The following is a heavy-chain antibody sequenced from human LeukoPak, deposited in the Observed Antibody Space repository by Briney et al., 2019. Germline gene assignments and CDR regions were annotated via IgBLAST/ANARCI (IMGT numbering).Heavy chain of an antibody. V-gene: IGHV3-30*18. D-gene: IGHD3-22*01. CDR3: AKDQWGSGYRANFDAFDI. CDR1: GFAFSNHV. CDR2: ISYDGSNK. J-gene: IGHJ3*02. Sequence: QAGGSLRLSCVGSGFAFSNHVIHWVRQDPGQGLEWVSMISYDGSNKYYADSVKGRFTISRDNSKNTLYLQMNSLRAEDTAVYYCAKDQWGSGYRANFDAFDIWGQGTMVTVSS.